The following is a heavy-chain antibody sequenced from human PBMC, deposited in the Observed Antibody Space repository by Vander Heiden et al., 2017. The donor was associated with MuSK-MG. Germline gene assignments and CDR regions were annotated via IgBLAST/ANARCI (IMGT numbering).Heavy chain of an antibody. J-gene: IGHJ5*02. Sequence: EVQLVESGGGLVQPGGSLRLSCAASGFTVSSNYMSVVGQAPGKGLEWVAVIYSGGRTYYADAVKGRFTISRDNSKNTLYLQMKRMRAEETAVYYFATDGRDGTYNWFDPWGQGTLVTVSS. V-gene: IGHV3-66*01. CDR2: IYSGGRT. CDR1: GFTVSSNY. CDR3: ATDGRDGTYNWFDP.